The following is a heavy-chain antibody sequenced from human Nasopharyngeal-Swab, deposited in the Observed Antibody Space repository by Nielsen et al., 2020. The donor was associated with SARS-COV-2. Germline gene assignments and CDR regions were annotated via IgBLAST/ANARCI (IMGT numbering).Heavy chain of an antibody. V-gene: IGHV4-59*13. D-gene: IGHD2-15*01. CDR1: GGSISSYS. J-gene: IGHJ3*01. CDR3: ARDKGWHAFDV. CDR2: IQNTGST. Sequence: GSLRLSCSVSGGSISSYSWSWVRQPPGKGLEWIGYIQNTGSTNYNPSIKSRVTMSVDMSKNQFSLKLTSVTAADTAVYYCARDKGWHAFDVWGQGTLVTVSS.